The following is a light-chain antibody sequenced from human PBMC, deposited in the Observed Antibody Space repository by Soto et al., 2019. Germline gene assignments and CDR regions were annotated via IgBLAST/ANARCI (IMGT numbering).Light chain of an antibody. V-gene: IGKV3-11*01. Sequence: EIVLTQSPATLSLSPGERATLSCRASQSVSSYLAWYQQKPGQAPRLLIYDASNRATGIPARFSGGGSGTDFTLTISRLEPEDFAVYYCQHYVTSSITFGQGTKVDIK. CDR2: DAS. J-gene: IGKJ1*01. CDR3: QHYVTSSIT. CDR1: QSVSSY.